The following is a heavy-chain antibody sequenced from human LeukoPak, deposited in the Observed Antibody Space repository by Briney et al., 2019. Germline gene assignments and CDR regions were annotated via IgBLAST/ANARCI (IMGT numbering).Heavy chain of an antibody. CDR3: AKDVENHYYDSRGLDY. CDR2: ISWNSGNI. D-gene: IGHD3-22*01. J-gene: IGHJ4*02. CDR1: GFTFDDYA. Sequence: PGGYLRLSCAASGFTFDDYAMHWVRQAPGKGLEWVSGISWNSGNIGYVDSVKGRFTISRDNAKNSLYLQMSSLRAEDTALYYCAKDVENHYYDSRGLDYWGQGTLVTVSS. V-gene: IGHV3-9*01.